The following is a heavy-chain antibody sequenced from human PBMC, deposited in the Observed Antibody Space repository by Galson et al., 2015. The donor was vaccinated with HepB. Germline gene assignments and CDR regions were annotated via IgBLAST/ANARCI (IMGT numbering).Heavy chain of an antibody. CDR3: VRLGRVEYNANY. CDR1: GFTLSTYW. J-gene: IGHJ4*02. V-gene: IGHV3-74*01. D-gene: IGHD3-16*01. Sequence: SLRLSCAASGFTLSTYWVHWVRQAPGKGLMWVSRINSDGSITTYADSVKGRFTISRDNAKNTVYLQLNSLRAEDTAVYYCVRLGRVEYNANYWGQGTPVTVSS. CDR2: INSDGSIT.